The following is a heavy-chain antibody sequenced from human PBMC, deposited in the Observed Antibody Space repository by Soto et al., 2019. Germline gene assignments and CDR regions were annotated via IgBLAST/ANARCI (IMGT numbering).Heavy chain of an antibody. CDR2: ISGSGSST. CDR1: GFTFGTYA. D-gene: IGHD1-1*01. V-gene: IGHV3-23*01. J-gene: IGHJ6*02. Sequence: GGSLRLSCAASGFTFGTYAMTWVRQAPGKGLEWVSAISGSGSSTHYADSVKGRFTISRDNSKNTLYLQMNSLRADDTAVYYCAKSRELEVFPFTYYYYGMDVWGQGTTVTVS. CDR3: AKSRELEVFPFTYYYYGMDV.